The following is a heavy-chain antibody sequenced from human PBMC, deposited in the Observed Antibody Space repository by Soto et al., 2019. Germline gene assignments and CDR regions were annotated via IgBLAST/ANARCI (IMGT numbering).Heavy chain of an antibody. CDR2: ISHSGST. J-gene: IGHJ6*02. CDR3: ARADYYGSGNTYYYYYGMDV. CDR1: GGSFSGYY. D-gene: IGHD3-10*01. V-gene: IGHV4-34*01. Sequence: PSETLSLTCAVYGGSFSGYYWSWTRQPPGKWLEWIGEISHSGSTNYNPSLKSRVTISVDTSKNQFSLKLSSVTAADTAVYYCARADYYGSGNTYYYYYGMDVWGQGXTVTVYS.